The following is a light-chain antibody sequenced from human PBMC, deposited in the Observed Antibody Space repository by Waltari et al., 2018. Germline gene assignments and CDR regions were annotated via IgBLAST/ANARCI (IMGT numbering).Light chain of an antibody. CDR3: QHYDSYSAT. CDR1: QSIPRW. Sequence: DIQMTQSPSTLSASVGDRVTITCRASQSIPRWLAWYQQKPGKAPKLLIYKASILESGVPSRFSGGGSGTEFTLTISSLQPDDFATYSCQHYDSYSATFGRGTKIEIK. J-gene: IGKJ3*01. CDR2: KAS. V-gene: IGKV1-5*03.